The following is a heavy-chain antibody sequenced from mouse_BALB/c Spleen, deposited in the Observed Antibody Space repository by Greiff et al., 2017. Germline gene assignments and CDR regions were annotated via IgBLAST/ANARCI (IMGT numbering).Heavy chain of an antibody. CDR3: ARGDGNYWYFDV. Sequence: QVTLKESGPELVKPGASVKISCKASGYAFSSSWMNWVKQRPGQGLEWIGRIYPGDGDTNYNGKFKGKATLTADKSSSTAYMQLSSLTSVDSAVYFCARGDGNYWYFDVWGAGTTVTVSS. D-gene: IGHD2-1*01. V-gene: IGHV1-82*01. CDR1: GYAFSSSW. J-gene: IGHJ1*01. CDR2: IYPGDGDT.